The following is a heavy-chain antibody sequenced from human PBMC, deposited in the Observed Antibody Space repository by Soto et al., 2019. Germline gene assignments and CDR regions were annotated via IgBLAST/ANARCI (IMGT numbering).Heavy chain of an antibody. J-gene: IGHJ5*02. CDR2: IWYDGSNK. Sequence: QVQLVESGGGVVQPGRSLRLSCAASGFTFSSYGMHWVRQAPGKGLEWVAVIWYDGSNKYYADSVKGRFTISRDNSKNTLYLRMNSLRAEDTAVYYCARDLGGSVTTYTWFDPWGQGTLVTVSS. V-gene: IGHV3-33*01. D-gene: IGHD4-17*01. CDR1: GFTFSSYG. CDR3: ARDLGGSVTTYTWFDP.